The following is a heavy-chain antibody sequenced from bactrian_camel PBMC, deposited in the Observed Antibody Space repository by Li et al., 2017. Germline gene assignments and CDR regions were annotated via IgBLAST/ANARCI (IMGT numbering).Heavy chain of an antibody. V-gene: IGHV3S55*01. CDR3: AADKGWVGNLPNLDRCPSHAFNF. J-gene: IGHJ4*01. Sequence: HVQLVESGGGSVQNGGSLTLTCTASGFIFGEKNLYVVGEHNLGWYRQGGDKCAPVSVIRSDGTTTYDDSVKGRFTISRDVAKNTIFLQMSNLEPDDTAMYYCAADKGWVGNLPNLDRCPSHAFNFWGQGTQVTVS. D-gene: IGHD3*01. CDR1: GFIFGEKNLYVVGEH. CDR2: IRSDGTT.